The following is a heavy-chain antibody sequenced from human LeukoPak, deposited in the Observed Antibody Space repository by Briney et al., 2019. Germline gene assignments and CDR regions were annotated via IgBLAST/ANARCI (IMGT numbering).Heavy chain of an antibody. V-gene: IGHV4-59*01. D-gene: IGHD3-22*01. CDR1: GGSISGDY. CDR2: IYYSGST. Sequence: SETLSLTCTVSGGSISGDYWSWIRQPPGKGLEGIGYIYYSGSTNYNPSLKSRVAISVDTSKNQFSLKLSSVTAADTAVYYCARHFYDSSGYFVNDYWGQGTLVTVSS. J-gene: IGHJ4*02. CDR3: ARHFYDSSGYFVNDY.